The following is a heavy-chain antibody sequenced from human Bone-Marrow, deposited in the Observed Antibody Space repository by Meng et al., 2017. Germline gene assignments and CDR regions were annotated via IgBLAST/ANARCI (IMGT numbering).Heavy chain of an antibody. Sequence: ASVKVSCKVSGYTLTELSMHWVRQAPGKGLEWMGGFDPEDGETIYAQKFQGRVTMTEDTSTDTAYMELSSLRSEDTAVYYCATILVVPNAFDIWGQGTMVTVSS. D-gene: IGHD3-22*01. V-gene: IGHV1-24*01. CDR3: ATILVVPNAFDI. J-gene: IGHJ3*02. CDR1: GYTLTELS. CDR2: FDPEDGET.